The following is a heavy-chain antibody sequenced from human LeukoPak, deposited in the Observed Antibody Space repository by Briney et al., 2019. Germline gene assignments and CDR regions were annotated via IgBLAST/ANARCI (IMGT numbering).Heavy chain of an antibody. CDR1: GYXFINYD. Sequence: ASVKVSCKASGYXFINYDISWVRQAPGQGLEWMGWISVYNANTNYAQKLQGRVTMTTDTSTSTAYMELRSLRSVDTAVYYCARDHWQTPSYFDYWGQGTLVTVSS. CDR2: ISVYNANT. J-gene: IGHJ4*02. D-gene: IGHD1-1*01. CDR3: ARDHWQTPSYFDY. V-gene: IGHV1-18*01.